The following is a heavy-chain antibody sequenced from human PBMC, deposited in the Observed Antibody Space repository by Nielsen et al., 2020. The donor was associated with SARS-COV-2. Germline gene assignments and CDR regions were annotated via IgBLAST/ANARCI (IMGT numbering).Heavy chain of an antibody. J-gene: IGHJ3*02. CDR3: ATTLRHADAFDI. Sequence: ASVKVSCKASGYTFRNYALHWVRQAPGHGLEWMGWINPRTGDIEYSPNVQDRLIITADTPASTAYLELRRLTYEDSAVYFCATTLRHADAFDIWGQGTLATVSS. D-gene: IGHD2-15*01. V-gene: IGHV1-3*01. CDR1: GYTFRNYA. CDR2: INPRTGDI.